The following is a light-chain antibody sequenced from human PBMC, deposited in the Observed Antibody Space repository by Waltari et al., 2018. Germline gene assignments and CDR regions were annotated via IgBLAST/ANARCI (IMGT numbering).Light chain of an antibody. V-gene: IGKV3-20*01. J-gene: IGKJ3*01. Sequence: VLMLYPDTVSSSPGDRATLPCSASQNVYSSYLAWDQEKPGQPTRLLMYATSYRASDIPDRLSGSGSGTDFTLTISRLEPEDFAVYYCQQYGGSQGSFTFGPGTKVDIK. CDR2: ATS. CDR3: QQYGGSQGSFT. CDR1: QNVYSSY.